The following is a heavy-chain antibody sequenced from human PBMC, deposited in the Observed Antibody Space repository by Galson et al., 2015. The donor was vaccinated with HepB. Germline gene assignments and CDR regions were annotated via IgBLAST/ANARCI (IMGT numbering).Heavy chain of an antibody. V-gene: IGHV1-2*02. CDR1: GYTFTGYY. J-gene: IGHJ5*02. Sequence: SVKVSCKASGYTFTGYYMHWVRQAPGQGLEWMGWINPNCGGTNYAQKFQGRVTMTRDTSISTAYMELSRLRSDDTAVYYCARDRFTMVRGVIIKDPYNWFDPWGQGTLVTVSS. CDR2: INPNCGGT. CDR3: ARDRFTMVRGVIIKDPYNWFDP. D-gene: IGHD3-10*01.